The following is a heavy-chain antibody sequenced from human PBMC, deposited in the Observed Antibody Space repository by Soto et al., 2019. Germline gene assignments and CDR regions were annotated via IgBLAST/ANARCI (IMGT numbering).Heavy chain of an antibody. Sequence: ASVKVSCKASGYTFTSYTMHWVRQAPGQRLEWMGWINAGNGNTKYSQKLQGRVTITRDTSASTVFIELSSLTSEDTALYYCARGQGNSGYDPLDFWGLGTLVTVS. V-gene: IGHV1-3*01. J-gene: IGHJ4*02. D-gene: IGHD5-12*01. CDR2: INAGNGNT. CDR1: GYTFTSYT. CDR3: ARGQGNSGYDPLDF.